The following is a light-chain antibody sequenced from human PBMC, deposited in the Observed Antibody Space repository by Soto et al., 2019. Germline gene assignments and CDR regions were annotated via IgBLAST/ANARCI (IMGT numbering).Light chain of an antibody. CDR1: QSVSSSY. CDR3: QQYNNWPFS. V-gene: IGKV3-20*01. J-gene: IGKJ5*01. Sequence: EIVLTQSPGTLSLSPGEKVTLSCRASQSVSSSYFAWYQQKPGQSPRLLIYGASSRATGTPDRFSGSESGTDFTLTISGLQSEDSAIYFCQQYNNWPFSFGQGTRLEIK. CDR2: GAS.